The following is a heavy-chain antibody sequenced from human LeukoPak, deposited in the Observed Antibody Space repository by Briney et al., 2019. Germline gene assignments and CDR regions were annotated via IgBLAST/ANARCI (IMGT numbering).Heavy chain of an antibody. CDR3: ARRHHFGFLDS. J-gene: IGHJ4*02. CDR2: IKQDGSGK. V-gene: IGHV3-7*04. D-gene: IGHD3-10*01. CDR1: EVMFPSYW. Sequence: PGGSLRLSCAVSEVMFPSYWMTWGRQAPGKGLEWVANIKQDGSGKYYVDSVKGRFTISRDNAKNSVYLQMNSLRAEDTAVYYCARRHHFGFLDSWGQGTLVTVSS.